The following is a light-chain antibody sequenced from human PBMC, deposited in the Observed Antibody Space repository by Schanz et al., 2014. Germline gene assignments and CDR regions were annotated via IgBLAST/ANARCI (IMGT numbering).Light chain of an antibody. V-gene: IGKV3-15*01. CDR1: QSVGSN. Sequence: ERVMTQSPATLSVSPGERATLSCRASQSVGSNLAWYQQKPGQAPRLLIHGAATRATGIPARFSGSGSGTEFTLTISRLEPEDFAVYYCQQYDRSPYTFGGGTRVEIK. CDR2: GAA. J-gene: IGKJ4*01. CDR3: QQYDRSPYT.